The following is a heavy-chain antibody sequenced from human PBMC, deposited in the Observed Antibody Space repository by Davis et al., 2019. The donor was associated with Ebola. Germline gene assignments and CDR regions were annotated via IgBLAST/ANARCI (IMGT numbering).Heavy chain of an antibody. CDR3: AKSLAGEYGDFDEADY. J-gene: IGHJ4*02. V-gene: IGHV3-30*18. CDR2: ISYDGSNK. D-gene: IGHD4-17*01. Sequence: PGGSLRLSCAASGFTFSSYGMHWVRQAPGKGLEWVAVISYDGSNKYYADSVKGRFTISRDNSKNTLYLQMNSLRAEDTAVYYCAKSLAGEYGDFDEADYWGQGTLVTVSS. CDR1: GFTFSSYG.